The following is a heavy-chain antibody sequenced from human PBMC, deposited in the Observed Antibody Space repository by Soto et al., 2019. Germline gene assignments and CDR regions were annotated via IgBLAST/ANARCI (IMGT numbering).Heavy chain of an antibody. Sequence: GASVKVSCKASGYTFTSYGISWVRQAPGQGLEWMGWISAYNGNTNYAQKLQGRVTMTTDTSTSTAYMELRSLRSDDTAVYYCARDRLTIPYSFIAAAGKRDLQHWGQGTLVTVSS. CDR2: ISAYNGNT. CDR3: ARDRLTIPYSFIAAAGKRDLQH. D-gene: IGHD6-13*01. CDR1: GYTFTSYG. V-gene: IGHV1-18*01. J-gene: IGHJ1*01.